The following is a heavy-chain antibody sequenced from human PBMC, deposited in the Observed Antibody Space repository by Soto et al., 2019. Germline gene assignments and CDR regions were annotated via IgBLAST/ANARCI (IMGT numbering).Heavy chain of an antibody. D-gene: IGHD5-18*01. V-gene: IGHV4-30-4*01. CDR1: GGSIGSGDYY. CDR2: IYYSGST. J-gene: IGHJ3*02. CDR3: ARSGGQLWDDAFDI. Sequence: PSETLSLTCTVSGGSIGSGDYYWSWIRQPPGKGLEWIGYIYYSGSTYYNPSLKSRVTISVDTSKNQFSLKLSSVTAADTAVYYCARSGGQLWDDAFDIWGQGTMVTVSS.